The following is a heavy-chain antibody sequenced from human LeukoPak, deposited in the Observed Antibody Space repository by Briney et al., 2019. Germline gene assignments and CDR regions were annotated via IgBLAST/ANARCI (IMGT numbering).Heavy chain of an antibody. CDR1: GYTFTSYY. J-gene: IGHJ5*02. CDR2: INPSGGST. V-gene: IGHV1-46*01. Sequence: ASVKVSCKASGYTFTSYYMHWVRQAPGQGLEWMGIINPSGGSTSYAQKFQGRVTMTRDTSTSTVYMELSSLRSEDTAVYYCARDNIVVVVAATPHNWFDPWGQGTLVTVSS. D-gene: IGHD2-15*01. CDR3: ARDNIVVVVAATPHNWFDP.